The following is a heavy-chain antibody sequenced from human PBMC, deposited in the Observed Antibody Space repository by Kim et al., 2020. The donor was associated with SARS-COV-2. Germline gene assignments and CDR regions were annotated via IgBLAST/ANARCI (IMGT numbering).Heavy chain of an antibody. CDR1: GYLFSNYW. J-gene: IGHJ5*02. Sequence: GEALKISCQGSGYLFSNYWIAWVRQMPGKGLEWMGIIYTGDSNTRDSPSFQDQVTISVDNSSNTAYLQWSRLKTSDTALYYCARRGCYINGCRNWFDPWGQVTLVTVSS. CDR3: ARRGCYINGCRNWFDP. D-gene: IGHD3-16*02. CDR2: IYTGDSNT. V-gene: IGHV5-51*01.